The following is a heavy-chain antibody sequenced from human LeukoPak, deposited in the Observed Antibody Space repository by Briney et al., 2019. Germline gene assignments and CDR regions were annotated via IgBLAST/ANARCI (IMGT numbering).Heavy chain of an antibody. J-gene: IGHJ4*02. CDR1: GFTFSNDW. D-gene: IGHD6-6*01. Sequence: PGGSLRLSCAASGFTFSNDWMHWVRHAPGKGLVWVSRITSGGSITTYADSVKGRFTTSRDNAKNTLYLQMSSLRAEDTGVYYCARALGSIVDFWGQGTLVTVSS. CDR3: ARALGSIVDF. V-gene: IGHV3-74*01. CDR2: ITSGGSIT.